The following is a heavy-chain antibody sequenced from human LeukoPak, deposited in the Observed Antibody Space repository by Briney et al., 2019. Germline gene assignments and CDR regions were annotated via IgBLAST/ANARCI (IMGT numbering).Heavy chain of an antibody. D-gene: IGHD5-18*01. J-gene: IGHJ3*02. CDR1: GGSISSSSYY. CDR2: IYYSGST. V-gene: IGHV4-39*01. Sequence: SETLSLTCTVSGGSISSSSYYWGWIRQPPGKGLEWIGSIYYSGSTYYNPSLKSRVTISVDTSKNQFSLKLSSVTAADTAVYYCARGGDVTAMVIGDAFDIWGQGTMVTVSS. CDR3: ARGGDVTAMVIGDAFDI.